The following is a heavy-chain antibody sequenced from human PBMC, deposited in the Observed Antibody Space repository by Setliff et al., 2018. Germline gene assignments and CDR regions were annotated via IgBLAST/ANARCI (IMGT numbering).Heavy chain of an antibody. CDR2: ISGSGGST. CDR1: GFTFSSYA. V-gene: IGHV3-23*01. CDR3: AKAPAPYAASLLNWFVP. D-gene: IGHD2-2*01. J-gene: IGHJ5*02. Sequence: LRLSCAASGFTFSSYAMNWVRQAPGKGLEWVSAISGSGGSTYYADSVKGRFTISRDNSKNTLYLQMNSLRAEDTAVYYCAKAPAPYAASLLNWFVPWGQGTLVTVSS.